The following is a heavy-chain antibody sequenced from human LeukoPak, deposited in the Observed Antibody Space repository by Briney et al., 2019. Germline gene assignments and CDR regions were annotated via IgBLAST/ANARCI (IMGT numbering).Heavy chain of an antibody. CDR3: ARDHYYSSGWTGNSGY. V-gene: IGHV3-48*04. Sequence: GGSLRLSCAASGFTFSSYSMNWVRQAPGKGLEWVSYISSSSSTTYYADSVKGRFTISRDNAKNSLYLQMNSLRAEDTAVYYCARDHYYSSGWTGNSGYWGQGTLVTVSS. CDR1: GFTFSSYS. D-gene: IGHD6-19*01. CDR2: ISSSSSTT. J-gene: IGHJ4*02.